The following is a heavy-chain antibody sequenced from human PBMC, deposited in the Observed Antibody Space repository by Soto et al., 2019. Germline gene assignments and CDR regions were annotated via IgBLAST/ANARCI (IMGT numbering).Heavy chain of an antibody. D-gene: IGHD2-15*01. CDR1: GFTFTNAW. V-gene: IGHV3-15*07. CDR3: TTDSSITVVVVGFVY. Sequence: EVQLVESGGGLVKPGGSLRLSCAASGFTFTNAWINWVRQAPGKGLEWVGRIKSKIDGGTTDFAAPVKGRFAISRDDERNMVYLQMNSLKTEDTAIYYCTTDSSITVVVVGFVYWGHAPMVTV. J-gene: IGHJ4*01. CDR2: IKSKIDGGTT.